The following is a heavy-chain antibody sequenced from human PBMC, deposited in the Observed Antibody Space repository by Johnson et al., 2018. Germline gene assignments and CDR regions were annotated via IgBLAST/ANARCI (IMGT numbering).Heavy chain of an antibody. V-gene: IGHV1-8*01. CDR3: GSQGGDYYYYYGMDV. Sequence: QVQLVQSGAEVKKPGASVKVSCKASGYTFTSYDINWVRQATGQGLEWMGWRNPNSGNTGHAQKFKGRVTMTRNTSIRQAYMELSSLRSEDTAVYYCGSQGGDYYYYYGMDVWGQGTTVTVSS. CDR2: RNPNSGNT. D-gene: IGHD3-16*01. J-gene: IGHJ6*02. CDR1: GYTFTSYD.